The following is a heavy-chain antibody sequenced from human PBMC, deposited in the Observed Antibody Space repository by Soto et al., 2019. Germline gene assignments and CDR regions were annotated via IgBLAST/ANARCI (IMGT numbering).Heavy chain of an antibody. Sequence: PGGSLRLSCAASGFTFSSYAMSWVRQAPGKGLEWVSAISGSGGSTYYADSVKGRFTISRDNSKNTLYLQMNSLRAEDTSVYYCAKENGYSSSWFEFDYWGQGTLVTVSS. J-gene: IGHJ4*02. CDR1: GFTFSSYA. D-gene: IGHD6-13*01. CDR3: AKENGYSSSWFEFDY. V-gene: IGHV3-23*01. CDR2: ISGSGGST.